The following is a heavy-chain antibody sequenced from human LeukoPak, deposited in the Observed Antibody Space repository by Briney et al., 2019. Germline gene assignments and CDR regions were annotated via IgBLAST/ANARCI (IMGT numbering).Heavy chain of an antibody. D-gene: IGHD6-19*01. CDR2: IYYSGST. Sequence: SETLSLTCTVSGGSISSYYWSWIRQPPGKGLEWIGHIYYSGSTNYNPSLTSRVTISVDTSKNQFSLKLSSVTAADTAVYYCAREPTYSSGPTEWGQGTLVTVSS. V-gene: IGHV4-59*12. CDR3: AREPTYSSGPTE. J-gene: IGHJ4*02. CDR1: GGSISSYY.